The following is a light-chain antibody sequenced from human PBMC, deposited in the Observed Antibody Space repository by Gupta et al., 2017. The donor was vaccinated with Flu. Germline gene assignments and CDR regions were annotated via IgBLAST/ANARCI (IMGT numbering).Light chain of an antibody. CDR3: QQSDSTLPYT. CDR2: AAS. Sequence: SSLSASVGDRVTITCRASQSISSYLNWYQQKPGKAPKLLIYAASSLHSGVPSRFSGSGYGTDFTLTISSLQPEDFATYYCQQSDSTLPYTFGQGTKLEIK. CDR1: QSISSY. V-gene: IGKV1-39*01. J-gene: IGKJ2*01.